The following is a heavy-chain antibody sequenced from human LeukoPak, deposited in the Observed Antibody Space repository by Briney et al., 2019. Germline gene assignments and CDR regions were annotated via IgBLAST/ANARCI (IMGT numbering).Heavy chain of an antibody. CDR1: GGSINSNSDY. CDR2: IYYTGST. V-gene: IGHV4-39*01. D-gene: IGHD5-18*01. Sequence: SETLSLTCTVSGGSINSNSDYWGWIRQPPGKGLEWIGSIYYTGSTYYSPPLKSRVTISIDKSKNQFSLRLTSVTAADTAVYYCTSVRKVDTAMPYWGQGALVTVSS. CDR3: TSVRKVDTAMPY. J-gene: IGHJ4*02.